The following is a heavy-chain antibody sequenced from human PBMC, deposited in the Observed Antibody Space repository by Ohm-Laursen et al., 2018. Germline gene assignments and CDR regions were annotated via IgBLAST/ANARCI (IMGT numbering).Heavy chain of an antibody. V-gene: IGHV1-2*02. CDR3: NYYYGMDV. CDR1: GYTFTGYY. J-gene: IGHJ6*02. CDR2: INPNSGGT. Sequence: SVKVSCKASGYTFTGYYMHWVRQAPGQGLEWMGWINPNSGGTNYAQKFQGRVTMTRDTSISTAYMELSSLRSEDTAVYYANYYYGMDVWGQGTTVTVSS.